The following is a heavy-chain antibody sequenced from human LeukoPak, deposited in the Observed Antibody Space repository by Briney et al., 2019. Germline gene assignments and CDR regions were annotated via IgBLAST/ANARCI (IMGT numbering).Heavy chain of an antibody. V-gene: IGHV5-51*01. J-gene: IGHJ4*02. Sequence: GESLKISCKGSGYSFTSYWIGWVRQMPGKGLEWMGIIYPGDSDTRYSPSFQGQVTISADKSISTAYLQWSSLKASDTAMYYCASTIAAAGTRFDYWGQGTLVTVSS. CDR2: IYPGDSDT. D-gene: IGHD6-13*01. CDR1: GYSFTSYW. CDR3: ASTIAAAGTRFDY.